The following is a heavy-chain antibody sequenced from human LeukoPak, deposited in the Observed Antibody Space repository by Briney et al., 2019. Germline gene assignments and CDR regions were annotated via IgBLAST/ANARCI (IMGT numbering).Heavy chain of an antibody. Sequence: SETLSLTCAVYGGSLSGYYWSWIRQPPGKGLEWIGEINHSGSTNYNPSLKSRVTISVDTSKNQFSLKLSSVTAADTAVYYCARGYGGWRTYYFDYWGQGTLVTVSS. CDR1: GGSLSGYY. CDR3: ARGYGGWRTYYFDY. D-gene: IGHD4-23*01. CDR2: INHSGST. J-gene: IGHJ4*02. V-gene: IGHV4-34*01.